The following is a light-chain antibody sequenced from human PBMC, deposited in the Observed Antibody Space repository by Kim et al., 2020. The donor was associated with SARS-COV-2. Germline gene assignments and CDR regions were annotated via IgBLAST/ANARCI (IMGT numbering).Light chain of an antibody. Sequence: SYELTQPPSVSVSPGQTASITCSGYKLGDKYACWYQQKPGQSPVLVIYQDSKRPSGIPERFSGSNSGNTATLTISGTQAMDEADYYCQAWDSSTAWVFGT. CDR3: QAWDSSTAWV. V-gene: IGLV3-1*01. J-gene: IGLJ1*01. CDR1: KLGDKY. CDR2: QDS.